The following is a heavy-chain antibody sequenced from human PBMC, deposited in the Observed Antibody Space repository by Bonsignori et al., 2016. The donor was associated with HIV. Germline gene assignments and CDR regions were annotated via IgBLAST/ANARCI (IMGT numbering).Heavy chain of an antibody. V-gene: IGHV4-34*01. Sequence: QVLLQQWGAGLLKPSETLSLTCAVYGGSFSGYYWSWIRQPPGKGLEYIGRINHSGSTNYNPSLKSRVTISVDTSKNHFSLKLTSVTAADTAXFYCARINYYYGSGSYDYWGQGTLVTGLL. CDR2: INHSGST. CDR1: GGSFSGYY. D-gene: IGHD3-10*01. J-gene: IGHJ4*02. CDR3: ARINYYYGSGSYDY.